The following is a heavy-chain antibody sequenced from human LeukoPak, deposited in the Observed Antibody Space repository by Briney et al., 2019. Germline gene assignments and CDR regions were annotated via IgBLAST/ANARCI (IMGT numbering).Heavy chain of an antibody. CDR1: GFTFSSYG. Sequence: GGSLRLSCAASGFTFSSYGMHWVRQAPGKGLEWVAVISYDGSDKYYAGSVKGRFTISRDNSKNTLYLQMNSLRAEDTAVYYCGKDGPGVVVIFDWGQGTLVTVSS. J-gene: IGHJ4*02. V-gene: IGHV3-30*18. CDR2: ISYDGSDK. D-gene: IGHD3-10*01. CDR3: GKDGPGVVVIFD.